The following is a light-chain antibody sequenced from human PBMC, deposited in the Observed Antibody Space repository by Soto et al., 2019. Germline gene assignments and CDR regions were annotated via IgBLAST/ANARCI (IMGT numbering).Light chain of an antibody. J-gene: IGKJ1*01. CDR1: QSGSSSY. CDR2: GAS. Sequence: EIVVTQSPGTLSLSPGERDTLACRASQSGSSSYLAWYQQKPGQAPRLLIYGASRRATGIQDRVSGSGSGTDVTLTISRLEPEEFAVYYCQQYDNSPLTFGQGNKVELK. V-gene: IGKV3-20*01. CDR3: QQYDNSPLT.